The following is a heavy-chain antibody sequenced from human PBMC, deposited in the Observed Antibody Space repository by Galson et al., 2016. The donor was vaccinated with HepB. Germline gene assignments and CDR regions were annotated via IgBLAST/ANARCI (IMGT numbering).Heavy chain of an antibody. CDR2: IYPADSHT. J-gene: IGHJ4*02. V-gene: IGHV5-51*01. CDR3: GGYRGDGGKLYYFDY. CDR1: GYHLVKHW. D-gene: IGHD2-21*01. Sequence: QSRAAVKKPGESLLISCEGAGYHLVKHWIGGVRQIPGRGLEKMGTIYPADSHTRHSPSFKGQVTISAAKSISTAYLQWSSQKASDTAMHYCGGYRGDGGKLYYFDYWGQGTLVTVSS.